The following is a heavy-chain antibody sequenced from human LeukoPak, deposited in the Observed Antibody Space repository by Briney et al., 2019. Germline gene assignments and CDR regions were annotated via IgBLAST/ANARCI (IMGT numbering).Heavy chain of an antibody. J-gene: IGHJ4*02. Sequence: PSETLSLTCAVYGGSFSGYYWSWIRQPPGKGLEWIGSIYYSGSTYYNPSLKSRVTISVDTSKNQFSLKLSSVTAADTAVYYCARLDGYNIDYWGQGTLVTVSS. CDR1: GGSFSGYY. CDR2: IYYSGST. V-gene: IGHV4-34*01. D-gene: IGHD5-24*01. CDR3: ARLDGYNIDY.